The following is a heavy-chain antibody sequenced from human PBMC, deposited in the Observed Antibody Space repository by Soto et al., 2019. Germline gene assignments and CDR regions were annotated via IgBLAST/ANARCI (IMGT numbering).Heavy chain of an antibody. J-gene: IGHJ3*02. CDR3: AREGGGIAAAGAGNDAFDI. D-gene: IGHD6-13*01. CDR1: GGTFSSYA. CDR2: IIPIFGTA. V-gene: IGHV1-69*13. Sequence: SVKVSCKASGGTFSSYAISWVRQAPGQGLEWMGGIIPIFGTANYAQKFQGRVTITADESTSTAYMELSSLRSEDTAVYYCAREGGGIAAAGAGNDAFDIWGQGTMVTVSS.